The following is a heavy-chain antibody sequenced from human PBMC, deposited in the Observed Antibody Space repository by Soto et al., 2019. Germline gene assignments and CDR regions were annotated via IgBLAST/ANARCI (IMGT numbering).Heavy chain of an antibody. CDR2: IYYSGST. J-gene: IGHJ2*01. V-gene: IGHV4-39*01. CDR1: GGSISSSSYY. Sequence: QLQLQESGPGLVKPSETLSLTCTVSGGSISSSSYYWGWIRQPPGKGLEWIGSIYYSGSTYYNPSLKSRVTIPEDKSKNQFSLKLSSVTAADTAVYSCAISTVTPRDCSFDLWGRGTLVTFSS. CDR3: AISTVTPRDCSFDL. D-gene: IGHD4-17*01.